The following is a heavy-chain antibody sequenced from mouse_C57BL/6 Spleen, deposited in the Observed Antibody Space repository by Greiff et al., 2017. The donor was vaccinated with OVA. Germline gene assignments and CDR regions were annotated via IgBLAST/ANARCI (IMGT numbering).Heavy chain of an antibody. D-gene: IGHD1-1*01. CDR2: INPNNGGT. J-gene: IGHJ4*01. CDR1: GYTFTDYY. CDR3: AREANYHAMDY. V-gene: IGHV1-26*01. Sequence: EVQLQQSGPELVKPGASVRISCKASGYTFTDYYMNWVKQSHGKSLEWIGDINPNNGGTSYNQKFKGNATLTVDKSSSTAYMELRSLTSEDSAVYYCAREANYHAMDYWGQGTSVTVSS.